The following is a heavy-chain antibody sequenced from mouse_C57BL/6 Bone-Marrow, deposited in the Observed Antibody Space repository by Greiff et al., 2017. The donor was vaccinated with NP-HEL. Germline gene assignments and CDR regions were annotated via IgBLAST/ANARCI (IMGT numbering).Heavy chain of an antibody. Sequence: LVESGAELARPGASVKMSCKASGYTFTSYTMHWVKQRPGQGLEWIGYINPSSGYTKYNQKFKDKATLTADKSSSTAYMQLSSLTSEDSAVYYCARSLWSWFAYWGQGTLVTVAA. V-gene: IGHV1-4*01. J-gene: IGHJ3*01. CDR2: INPSSGYT. D-gene: IGHD1-1*02. CDR1: GYTFTSYT. CDR3: ARSLWSWFAY.